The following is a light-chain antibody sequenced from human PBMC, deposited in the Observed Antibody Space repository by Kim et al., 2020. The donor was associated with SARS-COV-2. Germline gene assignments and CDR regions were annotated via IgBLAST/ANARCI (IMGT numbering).Light chain of an antibody. V-gene: IGKV3-15*01. CDR2: DAT. Sequence: SPGERATLSCRASQNIKNKLVWYQQKPGQAPRLLIYDATTRATGIPARFIGSGSETDFTLTISSLQAEDFAVYFRQQSYNWPPLTFGQGTKVDIK. J-gene: IGKJ1*01. CDR3: QQSYNWPPLT. CDR1: QNIKNK.